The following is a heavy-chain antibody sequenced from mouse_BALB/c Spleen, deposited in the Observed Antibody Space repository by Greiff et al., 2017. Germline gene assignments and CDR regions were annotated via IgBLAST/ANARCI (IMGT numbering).Heavy chain of an antibody. Sequence: VQLQQSGAELVKPGASVKLSCKTSGYTFTSYWIQWVKQRPGQGLGWIGEIFPGTGTTYYNEKFKGKATLTIDTSSSTAYMQLSSLTSEDSAVYFCARRYYGSSWGYWYFDVWGAGTTVTVSS. D-gene: IGHD1-1*01. CDR1: GYTFTSYW. J-gene: IGHJ1*01. CDR3: ARRYYGSSWGYWYFDV. V-gene: IGHV1S132*01. CDR2: IFPGTGTT.